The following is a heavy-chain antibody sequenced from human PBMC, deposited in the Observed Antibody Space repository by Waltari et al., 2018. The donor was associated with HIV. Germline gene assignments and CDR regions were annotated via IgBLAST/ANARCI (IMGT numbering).Heavy chain of an antibody. CDR3: ARSSVPVGPLYGMDV. CDR2: ISTASTYI. J-gene: IGHJ6*02. Sequence: EMQLVESGGGLVKPGGSLRLSCAASGFTFRRFSMNWVRRAPGKGLECVSSISTASTYIYYGDSVKGRFTISRDNAKNSLYLQMNSLRAEDTAVYFCARSSVPVGPLYGMDVWGQGTTVTVAS. CDR1: GFTFRRFS. V-gene: IGHV3-21*02. D-gene: IGHD6-19*01.